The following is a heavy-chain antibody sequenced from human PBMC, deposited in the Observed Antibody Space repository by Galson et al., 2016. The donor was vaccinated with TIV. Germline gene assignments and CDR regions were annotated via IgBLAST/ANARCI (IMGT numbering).Heavy chain of an antibody. CDR1: GFSPTTSGMC. Sequence: PALVKPTQTLTLTCTFSGFSPTTSGMCLSWIRQPPGKALEWLARIDWDDDKHYSTSLKTRLTIPKDTSKNQVVLTLANVDPADTATYYCARTRGGTAGGADYWGQGTLVTVSS. D-gene: IGHD2-15*01. J-gene: IGHJ4*02. CDR3: ARTRGGTAGGADY. CDR2: IDWDDDK. V-gene: IGHV2-70*11.